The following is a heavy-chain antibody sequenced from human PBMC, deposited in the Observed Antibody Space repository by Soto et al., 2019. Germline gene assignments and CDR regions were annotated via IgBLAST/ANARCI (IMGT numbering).Heavy chain of an antibody. J-gene: IGHJ4*02. Sequence: ASVKVSCKASGYTFTGYAMHWVRQAPGQRLEWMGWINAGNGNTKYSQKFQGRVTITRDTSASTAYMELSTLRSEDTAVYYCARAVAVPADFDFWGQGTLVTVSS. CDR3: ARAVAVPADFDF. V-gene: IGHV1-3*01. CDR2: INAGNGNT. CDR1: GYTFTGYA. D-gene: IGHD6-19*01.